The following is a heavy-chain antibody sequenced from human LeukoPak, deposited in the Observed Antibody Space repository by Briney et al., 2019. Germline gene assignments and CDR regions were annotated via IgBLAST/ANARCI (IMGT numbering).Heavy chain of an antibody. Sequence: PGGSLRLSCAASGFTFSSYWMHWVRQAPGKGLVWVSRSNSDGSSTTYADSVKGRFTISRDNAKTTLYLQMNSLRAEDTALYDCARDKGIKRSFDIWGQGTFVSVYS. J-gene: IGHJ3*02. CDR2: SNSDGSST. CDR3: ARDKGIKRSFDI. CDR1: GFTFSSYW. V-gene: IGHV3-74*01. D-gene: IGHD5-18*01.